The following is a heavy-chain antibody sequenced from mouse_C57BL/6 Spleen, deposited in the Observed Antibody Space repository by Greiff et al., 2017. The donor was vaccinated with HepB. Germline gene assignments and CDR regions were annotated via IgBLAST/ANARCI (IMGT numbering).Heavy chain of an antibody. CDR1: GFTFSSYG. D-gene: IGHD1-1*01. Sequence: EVHLVESGGDLVKPGGSLKLSCAASGFTFSSYGMSWVRQTPDKRLEWVATISSGGSYTYYPDSVKGRFTISRDNAKNTLYLQMSSLKSEDTAMYYCARHNYGSSYTPYFDYWGQGTTLTVSS. J-gene: IGHJ2*01. CDR3: ARHNYGSSYTPYFDY. CDR2: ISSGGSYT. V-gene: IGHV5-6*01.